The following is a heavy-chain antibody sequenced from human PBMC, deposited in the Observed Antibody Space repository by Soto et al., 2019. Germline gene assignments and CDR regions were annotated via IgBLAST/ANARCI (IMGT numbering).Heavy chain of an antibody. CDR1: GFTFSSYG. CDR3: ARDWDYVGNTERYYFVY. Sequence: QPGGSLRLSCAASGFTFSSYGMHWVRQAPGKGLEWVAVIWYDGSNKYYADSVKGRFTISRDNSKNTLYLQMNSLRAEDTAVYYCARDWDYVGNTERYYFVYWGQALLGTVS. D-gene: IGHD4-17*01. J-gene: IGHJ4*02. CDR2: IWYDGSNK. V-gene: IGHV3-33*01.